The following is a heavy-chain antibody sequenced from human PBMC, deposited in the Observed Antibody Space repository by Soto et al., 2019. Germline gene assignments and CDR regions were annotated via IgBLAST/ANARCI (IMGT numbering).Heavy chain of an antibody. CDR3: ASTSGYFDSSYFDY. CDR2: INHRGST. Sequence: QVQVQQWGAGLLKPSETLSLNCVVYGGSFRGYYLTWIRQPPGKGLEWIGEINHRGSTNYNPSLKNRVTISGDTSKNQFSLKLSSVTAADTAVYYCASTSGYFDSSYFDYWGQGTLVTVSS. J-gene: IGHJ4*02. D-gene: IGHD3-9*01. CDR1: GGSFRGYY. V-gene: IGHV4-34*01.